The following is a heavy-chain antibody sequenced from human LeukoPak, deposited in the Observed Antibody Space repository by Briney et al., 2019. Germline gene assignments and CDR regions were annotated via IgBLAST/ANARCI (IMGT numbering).Heavy chain of an antibody. V-gene: IGHV1-8*01. CDR3: ARAANWHDDDWFDP. Sequence: ASVKVSCKASGYTFTSNAMNWVRQAPGQGPEWMGWMNPNSGNTDYAQRFQGRVTMTRNTSISTAYMELSSLRSEDTAVYYCARAANWHDDDWFDPWGQGTLVTVSS. D-gene: IGHD1-1*01. CDR1: GYTFTSNA. CDR2: MNPNSGNT. J-gene: IGHJ5*02.